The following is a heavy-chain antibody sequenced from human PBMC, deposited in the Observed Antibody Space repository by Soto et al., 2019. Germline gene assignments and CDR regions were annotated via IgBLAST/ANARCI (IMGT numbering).Heavy chain of an antibody. D-gene: IGHD3-16*02. CDR2: ISYDGSNK. V-gene: IGHV3-30*18. J-gene: IGHJ4*02. CDR1: GFTFSSYG. Sequence: GGSLRLSCAASGFTFSSYGMHWVRQAPGKGLEWVAVISYDGSNKYYADSVKGRFTISRDNSKNTLYLQMNSLRAEDTAVYYCAKDLDVWGSYRYAGVDYWGQGTLVTVSS. CDR3: AKDLDVWGSYRYAGVDY.